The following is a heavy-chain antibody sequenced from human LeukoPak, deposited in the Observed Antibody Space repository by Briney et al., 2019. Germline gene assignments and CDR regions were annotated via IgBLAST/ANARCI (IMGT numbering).Heavy chain of an antibody. V-gene: IGHV4-39*07. D-gene: IGHD3-16*01. Sequence: PSETLSLTCSVSGASMSNRNYYWGWIRQPPGKGLEWVGSIYYSGSTNYNPSLKSRVTISVDTSKNQFSLKLSSVTAADTAVYYCARLGLWAAFDYWGQGTLVTVSS. CDR3: ARLGLWAAFDY. CDR1: GASMSNRNYY. CDR2: IYYSGST. J-gene: IGHJ4*02.